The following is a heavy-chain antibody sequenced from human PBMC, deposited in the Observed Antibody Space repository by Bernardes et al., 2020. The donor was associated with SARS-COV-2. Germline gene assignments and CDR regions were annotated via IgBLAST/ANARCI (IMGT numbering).Heavy chain of an antibody. CDR3: ARDYPDPAD. Sequence: GGSLRRSCAASGFTVSSNYMSWVRQAPGKGLEWVSVIYSGGNTYYADSVKDRFIISRDNYKNTLYLQMNSLRAEDTAVYYCARDYPDPADWGQGTLVTVSS. CDR2: IYSGGNT. CDR1: GFTVSSNY. V-gene: IGHV3-66*01. D-gene: IGHD6-13*01. J-gene: IGHJ4*02.